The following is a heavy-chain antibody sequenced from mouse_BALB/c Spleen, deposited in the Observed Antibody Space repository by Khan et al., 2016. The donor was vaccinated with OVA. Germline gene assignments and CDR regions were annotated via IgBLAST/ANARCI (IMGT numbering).Heavy chain of an antibody. CDR1: GYTFTSYW. CDR3: ASEEALYRFDH. J-gene: IGHJ2*01. Sequence: QVQLQQSGAELVRPGASVKLSFKTSGYTFTSYWIHWVKQRSGQGLEWIARIYPGTDNSYYNEKFKDKATLTADKSSSTAYMQLSRLKSEDSDVYFCASEEALYRFDHWGQGTTLTVSS. CDR2: IYPGTDNS. D-gene: IGHD6-1*01. V-gene: IGHV1S132*01.